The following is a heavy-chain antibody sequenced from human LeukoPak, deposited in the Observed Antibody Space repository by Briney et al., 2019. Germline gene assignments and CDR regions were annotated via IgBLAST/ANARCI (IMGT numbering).Heavy chain of an antibody. J-gene: IGHJ4*02. V-gene: IGHV3-7*01. CDR2: INQDGSEK. Sequence: PGGSLRLSCAASGFTFINHWMTWIRQSPGKGLECVANINQDGSEKYYVDSVKGRFTISRDNAKNSLYLQMYSLRAEDTAVYYCAKDIVGGGDDYWGQGTLVIVSS. CDR1: GFTFINHW. D-gene: IGHD2-21*02. CDR3: AKDIVGGGDDY.